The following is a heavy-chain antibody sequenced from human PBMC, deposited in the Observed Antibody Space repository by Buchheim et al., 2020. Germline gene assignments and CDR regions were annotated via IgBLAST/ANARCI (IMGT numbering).Heavy chain of an antibody. CDR2: INPSGGST. CDR1: GYTFTSYY. CDR3: ARESVSSYYVSSDYSANEHYFDY. Sequence: QVQLVQSGADVKKPGASVKVSCKASGYTFTSYYMHWVRQAPGQGLEWMGIINPSGGSTSYAQKFQGRVTMTRDTSTNTVYMELSSLRSEDTAVYYCARESVSSYYVSSDYSANEHYFDYWGQGTL. J-gene: IGHJ4*02. D-gene: IGHD3-22*01. V-gene: IGHV1-46*01.